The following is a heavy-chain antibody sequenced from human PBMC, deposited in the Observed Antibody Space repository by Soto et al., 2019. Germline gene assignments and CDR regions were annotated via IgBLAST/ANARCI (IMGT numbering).Heavy chain of an antibody. V-gene: IGHV3-74*01. CDR1: GFTFSSYW. Sequence: EVQLVESGGGLVQPGGSLRLSCAASGFTFSSYWMHWVRQAPGKGLVWVSRINSDGSSTSYADSVKGRFTISRDNAKNTLYLQMNSLRAEDTAVYYCARDYYDSSGYYSSSFDYWGQGTLVTVSS. J-gene: IGHJ4*02. CDR2: INSDGSST. CDR3: ARDYYDSSGYYSSSFDY. D-gene: IGHD3-22*01.